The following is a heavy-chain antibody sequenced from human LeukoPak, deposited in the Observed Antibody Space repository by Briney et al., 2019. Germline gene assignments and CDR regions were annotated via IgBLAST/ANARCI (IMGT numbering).Heavy chain of an antibody. Sequence: SETLSLTCTVSGGSISSGSHYWSWIRQPAGKGLEWIGRIYSSGNTNYNPSLKSRVTISLDTSKNQFSLNLSSVTAADTAVYYCARVYQSAEYYFDYWGQGNLVSVSS. D-gene: IGHD2-2*01. CDR3: ARVYQSAEYYFDY. CDR1: GGSISSGSHY. J-gene: IGHJ4*02. CDR2: IYSSGNT. V-gene: IGHV4-61*02.